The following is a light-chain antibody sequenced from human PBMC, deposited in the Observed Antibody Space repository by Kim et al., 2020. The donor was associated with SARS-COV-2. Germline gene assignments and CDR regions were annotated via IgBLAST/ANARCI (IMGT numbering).Light chain of an antibody. CDR1: SSEVGGYNY. J-gene: IGLJ2*01. CDR3: CSYAGSYTV. Sequence: QSALAQPRSVSGSPGQSVTISCTGTSSEVGGYNYVSWYQQHPGKAPKLMIYDVSKRPSGVPDRFSGSKSGNTASLTISGLQAEDEADYYCCSYAGSYTVFGGGTQLTVL. V-gene: IGLV2-11*01. CDR2: DVS.